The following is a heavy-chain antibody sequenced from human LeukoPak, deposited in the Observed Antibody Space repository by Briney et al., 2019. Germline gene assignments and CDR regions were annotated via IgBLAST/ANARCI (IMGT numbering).Heavy chain of an antibody. D-gene: IGHD3-22*01. V-gene: IGHV3-74*01. CDR1: GFTFSSYW. CDR2: INTDGSST. J-gene: IGHJ4*02. CDR3: ARGGGLYYYDSSGYDY. Sequence: QAGGSLRLSCAASGFTFSSYWMHWVRQAPGKGLVWVSRINTDGSSTSYADSVKGRFTISRDNAKNTLYLQMNSLRAEDTAVYYCARGGGLYYYDSSGYDYWGQGTLVTVSS.